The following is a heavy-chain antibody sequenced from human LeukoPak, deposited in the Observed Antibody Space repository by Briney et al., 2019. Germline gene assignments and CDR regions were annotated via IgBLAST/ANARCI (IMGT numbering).Heavy chain of an antibody. V-gene: IGHV1-46*01. CDR1: GYTFTSYY. D-gene: IGHD3-22*01. Sequence: ASVKVSCKASGYTFTSYYMHWVRQAPGQGLEWMGIINPSGGSTSYAQKFQGRVTMTRDTSTSTVYMELSSLRSEDTAGYYCARDWFSDSSGYYPSPGFDYWGQGTLVTVSS. CDR2: INPSGGST. CDR3: ARDWFSDSSGYYPSPGFDY. J-gene: IGHJ4*02.